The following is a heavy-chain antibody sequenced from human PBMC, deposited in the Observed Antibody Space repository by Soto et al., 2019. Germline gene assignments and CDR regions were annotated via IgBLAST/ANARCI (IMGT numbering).Heavy chain of an antibody. J-gene: IGHJ6*02. V-gene: IGHV3-64D*06. Sequence: EVQLVESGGGLVQPGGSLRLSCSASEFTFSSYAMHWVRQAPGKGLEYVSAISSNGGSTHYADSVKGRFTISRDNSENTLYLQLSSLRAEDTAVYYCVKDRRYGSGIYTNYGMDVWGQWTTVTVSS. CDR1: EFTFSSYA. D-gene: IGHD3-10*01. CDR2: ISSNGGST. CDR3: VKDRRYGSGIYTNYGMDV.